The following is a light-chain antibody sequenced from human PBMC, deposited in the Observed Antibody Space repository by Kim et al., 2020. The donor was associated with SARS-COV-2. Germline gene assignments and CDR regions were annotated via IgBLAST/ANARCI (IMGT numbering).Light chain of an antibody. CDR1: KVGDKY. Sequence: VSPGQTASITCSGDKVGDKYACWYQQKPGQSPVLVIYQDSKRPSGIPERFSGSNSGNTATLTISGTQAMDEADYYCQAWDSSTAIFGGGTQLTVL. J-gene: IGLJ2*01. CDR2: QDS. CDR3: QAWDSSTAI. V-gene: IGLV3-1*01.